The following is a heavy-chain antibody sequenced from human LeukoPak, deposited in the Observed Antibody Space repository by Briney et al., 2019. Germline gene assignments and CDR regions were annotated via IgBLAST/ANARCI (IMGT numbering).Heavy chain of an antibody. CDR2: INPNSGGT. CDR1: GYTFTGYY. CDR3: ARRSGIAVAGRTYYFDY. Sequence: ASVKVSCKASGYTFTGYYMHWVRQAPGQGLEWKGWINPNSGGTNYAQKFQGRVTMNRDTSISTAYMELSRLRSDDTAVYYCARRSGIAVAGRTYYFDYWGQGTLVTVSS. D-gene: IGHD6-19*01. J-gene: IGHJ4*02. V-gene: IGHV1-2*02.